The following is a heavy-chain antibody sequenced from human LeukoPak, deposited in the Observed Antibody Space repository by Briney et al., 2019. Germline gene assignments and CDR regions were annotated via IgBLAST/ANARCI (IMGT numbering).Heavy chain of an antibody. V-gene: IGHV3-23*01. CDR2: ISGSGGST. CDR3: AKGHEQQLALSDY. J-gene: IGHJ4*02. CDR1: GFTFSSYA. D-gene: IGHD6-13*01. Sequence: GGSLRLSCAASGFTFSSYAMSWVRQAPGKGLDWVSAISGSGGSTYYADSVKGRFTISRDNSKNTLYLQMNSLRAEDTAVYYCAKGHEQQLALSDYWGQGTLVTVSS.